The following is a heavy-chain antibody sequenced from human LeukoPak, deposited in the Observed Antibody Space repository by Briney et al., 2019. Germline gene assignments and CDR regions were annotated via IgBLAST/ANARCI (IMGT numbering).Heavy chain of an antibody. V-gene: IGHV1-46*03. CDR2: INPSGGST. J-gene: IGHJ5*01. D-gene: IGHD3-9*01. CDR3: ARADYDILTGYYNSWFDS. Sequence: ASVKVSCKASGYTFTSYYMHWVRQAPGQGLERMGIINPSGGSTSYAQKFQGRVSMTRDTSTSTVYMELSSLRSEDTAVYYCARADYDILTGYYNSWFDSWGQGTLVTVSS. CDR1: GYTFTSYY.